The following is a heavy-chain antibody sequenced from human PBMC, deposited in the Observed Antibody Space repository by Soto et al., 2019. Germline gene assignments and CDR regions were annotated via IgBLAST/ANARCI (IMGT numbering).Heavy chain of an antibody. D-gene: IGHD4-4*01. CDR2: ISASNGNT. CDR3: ARVRVVYSKGDAFHI. CDR1: GYTFTSYG. V-gene: IGHV1-18*01. J-gene: IGHJ3*02. Sequence: AASVKVSCKASGYTFTSYGFSWVRQAPGQGLEWMGWISASNGNTNYAQKLQGRVTMTTDTSTGTAYMELRSLRSDDTAVYYCARVRVVYSKGDAFHIWGQGTMVTVSS.